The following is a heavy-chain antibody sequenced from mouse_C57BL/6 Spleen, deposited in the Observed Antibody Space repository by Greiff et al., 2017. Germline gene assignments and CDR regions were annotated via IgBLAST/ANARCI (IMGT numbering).Heavy chain of an antibody. CDR3: ARFYYGSRGAMDY. V-gene: IGHV1-55*01. D-gene: IGHD1-1*01. Sequence: QVQLKESGAELVKPGASVKMSCKASGYTFTSYWITWVKQRPGQGLEWIGDIYPGSGSTNYNEKFKSKATLTVDTSSSTAYMQLSSLTSEDSAVYYCARFYYGSRGAMDYWGQGTSVTVSS. J-gene: IGHJ4*01. CDR1: GYTFTSYW. CDR2: IYPGSGST.